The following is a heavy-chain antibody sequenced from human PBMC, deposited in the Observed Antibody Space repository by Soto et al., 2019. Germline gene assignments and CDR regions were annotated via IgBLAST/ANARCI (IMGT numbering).Heavy chain of an antibody. J-gene: IGHJ4*02. CDR3: ATYLDGAYVPPYDY. CDR2: IGGGGAT. CDR1: GFTFSTYV. V-gene: IGHV3-23*01. Sequence: EVQLLDSGGGLVQPGGSLRLSCAASGFTFSTYVMSWVRQAPGKGLEWVSSIGGGGATFYADSVKGRFTISRDNSKNTMYLQMNSLRDDDMGIYYCATYLDGAYVPPYDYWGQGTLVTVSS. D-gene: IGHD3-9*01.